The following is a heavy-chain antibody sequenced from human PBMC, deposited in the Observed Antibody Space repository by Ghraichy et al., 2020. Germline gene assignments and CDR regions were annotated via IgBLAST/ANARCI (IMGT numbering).Heavy chain of an antibody. V-gene: IGHV3-15*01. J-gene: IGHJ4*02. CDR1: GFTFSNAW. CDR3: TTEVTMIVVVSYPTTFDY. D-gene: IGHD3-22*01. CDR2: IKSKTDGGTT. Sequence: GGPLRLSCAASGFTFSNAWMSWVRQAPGKGLEWVGRIKSKTDGGTTDYAAPVKGRFTISRDDSKNTLYLQMNSLKTEDTAVYYCTTEVTMIVVVSYPTTFDYWGQGTLVTVSS.